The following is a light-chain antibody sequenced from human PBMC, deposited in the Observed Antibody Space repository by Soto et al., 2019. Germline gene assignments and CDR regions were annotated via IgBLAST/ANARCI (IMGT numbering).Light chain of an antibody. CDR2: HAS. CDR1: QSIDRW. CDR3: QHYNSYGT. V-gene: IGKV1-5*01. Sequence: DIPLTQSHSTPPESLPERVTIXCRASQSIDRWLAWYQQRPGKAPKILIYHASSLETGVPSRFSGSGSGTEFTPTISSLQPDDFATYYCQHYNSYGTFGQGTKVDI. J-gene: IGKJ1*01.